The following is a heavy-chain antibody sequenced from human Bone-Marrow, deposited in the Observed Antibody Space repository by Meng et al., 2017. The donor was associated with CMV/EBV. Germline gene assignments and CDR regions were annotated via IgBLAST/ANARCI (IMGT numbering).Heavy chain of an antibody. CDR1: V. CDR3: AQDSMDRTIWDGLEDQQAGFFA. V-gene: IGHV3-23*01. Sequence: VMSWVRQAPGKGLEWVSSISYSGTSSYYAESVKGRFTISRDNSKNILDLQMDTLRVEDTGTYYCAQDSMDRTIWDGLEDQQAGFFAWGQGTLVTVSS. D-gene: IGHD2-2*01. J-gene: IGHJ4*02. CDR2: ISYSGTSS.